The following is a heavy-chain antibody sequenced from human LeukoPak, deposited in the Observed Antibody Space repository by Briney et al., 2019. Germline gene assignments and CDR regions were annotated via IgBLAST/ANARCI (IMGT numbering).Heavy chain of an antibody. J-gene: IGHJ6*02. Sequence: GGSLRLSCAASGFTFSSYAMHWVRQAPGEGLEWVAVISYDGSNKYYADSVKGRFTISRDNSKNTLYLQMNSLRAEDTAVYYCARDLPITMVRGVTFYYYYGMDVWGQGTTVTVSS. V-gene: IGHV3-30-3*01. CDR1: GFTFSSYA. CDR2: ISYDGSNK. CDR3: ARDLPITMVRGVTFYYYYGMDV. D-gene: IGHD3-10*01.